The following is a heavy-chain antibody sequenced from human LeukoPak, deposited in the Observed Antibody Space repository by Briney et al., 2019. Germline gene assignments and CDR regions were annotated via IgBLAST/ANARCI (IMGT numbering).Heavy chain of an antibody. J-gene: IGHJ4*02. CDR1: GFTFSSSA. Sequence: GGSLRLSCAASGFTFSSSAMSWVRQAPGKGLEWVSAISNNGDYTYYADSVQGRFTISRDNSKSTLCLQMNSLRAEDTAVYYCAKQLGYCSDGSCYFPYWGQGTLVTVSS. CDR3: AKQLGYCSDGSCYFPY. CDR2: ISNNGDYT. D-gene: IGHD2-15*01. V-gene: IGHV3-23*01.